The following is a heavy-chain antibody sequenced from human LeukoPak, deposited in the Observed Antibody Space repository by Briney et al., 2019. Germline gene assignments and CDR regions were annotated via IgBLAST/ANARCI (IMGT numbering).Heavy chain of an antibody. Sequence: PSDTLSLTCAVYGGSFSGYYWSWIRQPPGKGLEWIGEINHSGSTNYNPSLNSRVTISVDTSKNQFSLKLSFVTAVDTAIDYCARVYSLRYFDWYYSYYGMDVWGKGATVTVSS. V-gene: IGHV4-34*01. J-gene: IGHJ6*01. CDR1: GGSFSGYY. CDR2: INHSGST. CDR3: ARVYSLRYFDWYYSYYGMDV. D-gene: IGHD3-9*01.